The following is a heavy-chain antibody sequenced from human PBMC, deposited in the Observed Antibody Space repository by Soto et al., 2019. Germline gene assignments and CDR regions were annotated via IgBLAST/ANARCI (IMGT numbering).Heavy chain of an antibody. Sequence: PGGSLRLSCAASGFVFSDYYMTWIRQAPGKGLEWVAHISESSTYTDYAVSVKGRFTISRDNAKTSLFLEMNSVTVGDTAVYYCARAYTGRLPRRADYYYALDVWGQGIMVTVSS. CDR1: GFVFSDYY. J-gene: IGHJ6*02. CDR2: ISESSTYT. CDR3: ARAYTGRLPRRADYYYALDV. D-gene: IGHD2-15*01. V-gene: IGHV3-11*06.